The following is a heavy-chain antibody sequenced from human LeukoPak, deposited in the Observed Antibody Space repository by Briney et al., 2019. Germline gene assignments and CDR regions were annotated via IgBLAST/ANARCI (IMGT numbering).Heavy chain of an antibody. CDR2: TYYRSKWYN. CDR3: GRARVSWGYGMDV. Sequence: SQTLSLTCDISRDSVSNNTATWNWVRQPASRGLEWLGRTYYRSKWYNEYSLSVKSRITIGQDTSKNHCTLQLNSVTPEDPAIYYCGRARVSWGYGMDVWGQGTAVTVSS. V-gene: IGHV6-1*01. CDR1: RDSVSNNTAT. D-gene: IGHD3-16*01. J-gene: IGHJ6*02.